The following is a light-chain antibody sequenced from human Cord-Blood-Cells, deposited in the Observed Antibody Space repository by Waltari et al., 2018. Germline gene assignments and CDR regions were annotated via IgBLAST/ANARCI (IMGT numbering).Light chain of an antibody. V-gene: IGKV1-39*01. CDR3: QQSYSTPYT. CDR2: AES. Sequence: DIQMTQSPSSLSASVGDRVTITCRASQSISSYLNWYQQKPGKAPKLLIYAESSLQGGVPSRLSGSRSGTDVTLTISSLQPEDFATYYCQQSYSTPYTFGQGTKLEIK. J-gene: IGKJ2*01. CDR1: QSISSY.